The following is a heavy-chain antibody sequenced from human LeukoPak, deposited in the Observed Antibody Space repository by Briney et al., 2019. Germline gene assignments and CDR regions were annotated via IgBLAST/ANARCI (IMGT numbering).Heavy chain of an antibody. CDR1: GYIFTSYY. D-gene: IGHD3-16*01. Sequence: GASVKVSCKASGYIFTSYYMHWVRQAPGQGVEWLGVVYPSAGTSDPAQRFRARITLSDDTSTSTAYMELRSLKSEDTAIYFCVREYHGGYFDFWGQGTLVTVSS. CDR2: VYPSAGTS. CDR3: VREYHGGYFDF. V-gene: IGHV1-46*03. J-gene: IGHJ4*02.